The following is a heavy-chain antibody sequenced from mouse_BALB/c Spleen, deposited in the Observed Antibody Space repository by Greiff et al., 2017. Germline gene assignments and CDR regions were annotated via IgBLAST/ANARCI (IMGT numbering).Heavy chain of an antibody. Sequence: QVQLKESGPGLVAPSQSLSITCTVSGFSLTDYGVRWIRQPPGKGLEWLGVIWAGGSTYYNSALKSRLSISKDNSKSQVFLKMNSLQTDDTAMYCCAIHYGYVGAMDYWGQGTSVTVSS. D-gene: IGHD1-2*01. CDR2: IWAGGST. V-gene: IGHV2-6-5*01. CDR1: GFSLTDYG. J-gene: IGHJ4*01. CDR3: AIHYGYVGAMDY.